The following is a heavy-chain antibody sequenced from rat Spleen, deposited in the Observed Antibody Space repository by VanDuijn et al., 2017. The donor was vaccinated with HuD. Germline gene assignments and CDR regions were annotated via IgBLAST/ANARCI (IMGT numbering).Heavy chain of an antibody. J-gene: IGHJ2*01. CDR3: ARRLQVDY. V-gene: IGHV5-25*01. D-gene: IGHD1-1*01. CDR1: GFTFSNYD. CDR2: ISTSGGST. Sequence: EVQLVESGGGLVQPGRSLKLSCAASGFTFSNYDMAWVRQAPTKGLEWVASISTSGGSTYYRDSVKGRFTVSRDNAKSTLYLQMDSLRSEDTATYYCARRLQVDYWGQGVMVTVSS.